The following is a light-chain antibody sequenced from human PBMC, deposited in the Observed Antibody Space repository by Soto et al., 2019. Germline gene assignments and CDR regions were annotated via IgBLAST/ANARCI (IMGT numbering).Light chain of an antibody. Sequence: DIQMTQSPSSLSASVGDRVTITCQASQDISNYLNWYQQKPGKAPKLLIYDASNLETGVASRFSGSGSGTDFPFTISSLQPEDIATYYCQQYDNLHLTFGGGTKVEIK. J-gene: IGKJ4*01. CDR1: QDISNY. CDR2: DAS. CDR3: QQYDNLHLT. V-gene: IGKV1-33*01.